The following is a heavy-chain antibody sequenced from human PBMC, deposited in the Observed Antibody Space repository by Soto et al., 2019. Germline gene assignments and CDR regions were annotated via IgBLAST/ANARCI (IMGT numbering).Heavy chain of an antibody. V-gene: IGHV3-23*01. CDR1: GFTFSSYA. Sequence: GGSLRLSCAASGFTFSSYAMSWVRQAPGKGLEWVSAISGSGGSTYYADSGKGRFTISRDNSKNTLYLQMNSLRAEDTAVYYCAKPSGSGSYSHPYFDYWGQGTLVTVSS. CDR2: ISGSGGST. J-gene: IGHJ4*02. CDR3: AKPSGSGSYSHPYFDY. D-gene: IGHD3-10*01.